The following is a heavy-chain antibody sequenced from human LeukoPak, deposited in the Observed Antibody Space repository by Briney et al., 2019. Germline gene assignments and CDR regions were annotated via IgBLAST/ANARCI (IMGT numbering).Heavy chain of an antibody. V-gene: IGHV1-18*01. CDR3: ARSKSIAVAAEDAFDI. CDR1: GYTFTSYG. J-gene: IGHJ3*02. CDR2: ISAYNGNT. D-gene: IGHD6-19*01. Sequence: ASVKVSCKASGYTFTSYGISWVRQAPGQGLEWMGWISAYNGNTNYAQKLQGRVTMTTDTSTSTAYMELRSLRSDDTAVYYCARSKSIAVAAEDAFDIWGQGTMVTASS.